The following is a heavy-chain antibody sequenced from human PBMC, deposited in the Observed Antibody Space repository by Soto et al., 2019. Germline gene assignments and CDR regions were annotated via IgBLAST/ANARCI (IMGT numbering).Heavy chain of an antibody. CDR1: GFTFSSYA. CDR3: AKDQEWVRIAVAATDY. Sequence: EVQLLESGGGLVQPGGYLRLSCAASGFTFSSYAMSWVRQAPGKGLEWVSAISGSGGSTYYADSVKGRFTISRDNSKNTLYLQMNSLRAEDTAVYYCAKDQEWVRIAVAATDYWGQGTLVTVSS. CDR2: ISGSGGST. J-gene: IGHJ4*02. D-gene: IGHD6-19*01. V-gene: IGHV3-23*01.